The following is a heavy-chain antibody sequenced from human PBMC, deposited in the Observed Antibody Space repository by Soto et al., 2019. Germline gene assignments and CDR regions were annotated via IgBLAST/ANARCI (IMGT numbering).Heavy chain of an antibody. CDR2: IVVGSGNT. CDR3: AAVVVVVPAAAPFDP. Sequence: QMQLVQSGPEVKKPGTSVKVSCKASGFTFTSSAMQWVRQARGQRLEWIGWIVVGSGNTNYAQKFQERVTITRDMSTSTAYMELSSLRSEDTAVYYFAAVVVVVPAAAPFDPWGQGTLVTVSS. CDR1: GFTFTSSA. D-gene: IGHD2-2*01. J-gene: IGHJ5*02. V-gene: IGHV1-58*02.